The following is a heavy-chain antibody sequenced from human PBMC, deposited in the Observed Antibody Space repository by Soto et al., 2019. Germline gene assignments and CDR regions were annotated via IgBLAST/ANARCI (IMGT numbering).Heavy chain of an antibody. V-gene: IGHV3-23*01. D-gene: IGHD3-10*01. J-gene: IGHJ3*02. CDR1: GFTFSSYA. Sequence: GGSLRLSCAASGFTFSSYAMSWVRQAPGKGLEWVSAISGSGGSTYYADSVKGRFTISRDNSKNTLYLQMNSLRAEDKAVYYCAKDPRLPVYYGSGSYGFGNLNAFDIWGQGTMVTVSS. CDR3: AKDPRLPVYYGSGSYGFGNLNAFDI. CDR2: ISGSGGST.